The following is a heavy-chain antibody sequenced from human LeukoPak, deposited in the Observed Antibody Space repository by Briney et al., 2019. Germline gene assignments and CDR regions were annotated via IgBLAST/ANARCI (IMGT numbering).Heavy chain of an antibody. V-gene: IGHV3-7*01. CDR3: ARDLARDIVATMGSFWFDP. CDR2: IKQDGSEK. CDR1: GFTFSDHY. J-gene: IGHJ5*02. Sequence: GGSLRLSCAASGFTFSDHYMSWVRQAPGKGLEWVANIKQDGSEKYYVDSVKGRFTISRDNAKNSLYLQMNSLRAEDTAVYYCARDLARDIVATMGSFWFDPWGQGTLVTVSS. D-gene: IGHD5-12*01.